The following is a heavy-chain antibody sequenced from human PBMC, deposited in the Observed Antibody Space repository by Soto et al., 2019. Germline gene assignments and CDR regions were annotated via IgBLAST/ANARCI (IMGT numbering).Heavy chain of an antibody. Sequence: SETLSLTCTVSGGSINSGDYSWTLIRHPPGKGLEWIGYIYHTGTTYYNMSLKSRVTISLDRSKNQFSLKLSSVTAADTAVYYCARESRSWYGSIWDYWGQGTLVTVSS. D-gene: IGHD6-13*01. J-gene: IGHJ4*02. CDR3: ARESRSWYGSIWDY. CDR1: GGSINSGDYS. CDR2: IYHTGTT. V-gene: IGHV4-30-2*01.